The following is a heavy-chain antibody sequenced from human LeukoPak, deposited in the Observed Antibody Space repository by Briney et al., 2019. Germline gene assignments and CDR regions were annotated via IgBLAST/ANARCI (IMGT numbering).Heavy chain of an antibody. CDR1: GFTFDDYA. D-gene: IGHD6-13*01. CDR3: ARDEGAAAGPFDY. CDR2: ISWNSGSI. V-gene: IGHV3-9*01. Sequence: GGSLRLSCAASGFTFDDYAMHWVRQAPGKGLEWVSGISWNSGSIGYADSVKGRFTISRDNAKNSLYLQMNSLRAEDTAVYYCARDEGAAAGPFDYWGQGTLVTVSS. J-gene: IGHJ4*02.